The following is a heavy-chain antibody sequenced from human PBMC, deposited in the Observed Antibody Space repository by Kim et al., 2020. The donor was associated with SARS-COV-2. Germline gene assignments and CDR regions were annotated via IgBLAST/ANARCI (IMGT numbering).Heavy chain of an antibody. Sequence: SVKVSCKASGITFSSTAVQWVRQARGQRLEWIGWIVVGSGDTNYAHKFQERGTITRDMSTSTVYMELSSLRSEDTAVYYCATVPNTSGYYRGKGLDVWGQGTTVTVSS. CDR1: GITFSSTA. CDR3: ATVPNTSGYYRGKGLDV. V-gene: IGHV1-58*01. J-gene: IGHJ6*02. D-gene: IGHD5-18*01. CDR2: IVVGSGDT.